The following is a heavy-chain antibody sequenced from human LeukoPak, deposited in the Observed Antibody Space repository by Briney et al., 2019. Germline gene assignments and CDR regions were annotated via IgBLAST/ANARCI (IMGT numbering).Heavy chain of an antibody. CDR1: GDSISSINYY. CDR2: SYYSGST. CDR3: ARVRFSSSGWF. J-gene: IGHJ4*02. V-gene: IGHV4-39*01. Sequence: SETLSLTCTVSGDSISSINYYWGWIRQRPGKGLEWIGSSYYSGSTYYNPSLRSRVTISVDTSLNRLSLRLNSVTAADTGVYYCARVRFSSSGWFWGQGTLVTVSS. D-gene: IGHD6-19*01.